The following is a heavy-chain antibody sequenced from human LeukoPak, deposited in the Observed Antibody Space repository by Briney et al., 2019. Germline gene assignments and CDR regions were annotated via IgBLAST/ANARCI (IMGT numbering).Heavy chain of an antibody. J-gene: IGHJ4*02. Sequence: SETLSLTCTVSGGSISSYYWSWIRQPAGKGLEWIWRIYTSGSTNYNASLKSRVSMSVDTSKNQFSLKLSPVTAADTAVFYCARENSGSYREFDYWGQGTLVTVSS. D-gene: IGHD1-26*01. CDR2: IYTSGST. V-gene: IGHV4-4*07. CDR1: GGSISSYY. CDR3: ARENSGSYREFDY.